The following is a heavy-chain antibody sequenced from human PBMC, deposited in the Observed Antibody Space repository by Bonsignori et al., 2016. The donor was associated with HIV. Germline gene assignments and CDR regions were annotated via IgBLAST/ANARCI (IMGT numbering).Heavy chain of an antibody. V-gene: IGHV4-4*07. J-gene: IGHJ4*02. D-gene: IGHD6-13*01. CDR2: IYTSGST. CDR3: ARGPAAGYFDY. Sequence: WIRQPPGKGLEWIGRIYTSGSTNYNPSLKSRVTMSVDTSKNQFSLKLSSVTAADTAVYYCARGPAAGYFDYWGQGTLVTVSS.